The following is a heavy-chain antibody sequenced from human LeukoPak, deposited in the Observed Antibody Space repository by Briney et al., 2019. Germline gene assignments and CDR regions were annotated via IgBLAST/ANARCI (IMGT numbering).Heavy chain of an antibody. V-gene: IGHV1-8*03. CDR2: MNPNSGNT. Sequence: ASVKVSCKASGYTFTNYDINLVRQATGQGLEWMGWMNPNSGNTGYAQKFQGRVTITRETSINTAYMELSSLTSEDTAVYYCARDLGYCSSTSCPYNWFDPWGQGTLVTVSS. J-gene: IGHJ5*02. D-gene: IGHD2-2*01. CDR1: GYTFTNYD. CDR3: ARDLGYCSSTSCPYNWFDP.